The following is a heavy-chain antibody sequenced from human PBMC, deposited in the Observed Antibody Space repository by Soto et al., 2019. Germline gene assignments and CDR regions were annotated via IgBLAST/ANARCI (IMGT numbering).Heavy chain of an antibody. CDR1: GFSFSSQV. V-gene: IGHV3-23*01. J-gene: IGHJ5*01. Sequence: GWSLGLSCAASGFSFSSQVMSWVRQAPGKGLEWVSSISGSGGGTYYADSVKGRFITSRDNSKNTLDLQMNSLRVEDTAVYYCAKGWCDSWGQGT. CDR3: AKGWCDS. CDR2: ISGSGGGT.